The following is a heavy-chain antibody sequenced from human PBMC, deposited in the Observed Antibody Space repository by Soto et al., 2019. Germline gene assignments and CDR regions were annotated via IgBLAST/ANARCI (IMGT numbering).Heavy chain of an antibody. CDR2: VSFDGSNK. D-gene: IGHD1-20*01. Sequence: QVQLVESGGGVVQPGRSLRLSCAASGFTFSTHAMHWVRQAPGKGLECVAIVSFDGSNKYYADSVKGRFTSSRDNSKNTCYLQMSGLTPEETAVYYCARDQTGITTTGGGRIDHWGQGTLVTVSS. CDR3: ARDQTGITTTGGGRIDH. J-gene: IGHJ4*02. CDR1: GFTFSTHA. V-gene: IGHV3-30-3*01.